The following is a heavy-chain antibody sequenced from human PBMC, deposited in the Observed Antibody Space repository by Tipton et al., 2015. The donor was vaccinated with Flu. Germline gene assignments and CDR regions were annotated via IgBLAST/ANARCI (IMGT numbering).Heavy chain of an antibody. J-gene: IGHJ3*02. CDR1: GFIFDSSD. V-gene: IGHV3-30*02. D-gene: IGHD2-15*01. CDR3: AKKSATSWDAFDI. Sequence: SLRLSCVASGFIFDSSDMHWVRQAPGKGLEWVAFIQFHGGNQHYADSVKGRFTCSRDNSRSTLYLEMNSLRREDTAAYFCAKKSATSWDAFDIWGQGTMVTVSS. CDR2: IQFHGGNQ.